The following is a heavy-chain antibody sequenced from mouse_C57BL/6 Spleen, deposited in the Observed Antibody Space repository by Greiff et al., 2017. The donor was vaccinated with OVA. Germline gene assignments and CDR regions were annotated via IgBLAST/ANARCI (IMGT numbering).Heavy chain of an antibody. J-gene: IGHJ2*01. D-gene: IGHD1-1*01. CDR2: IHPSDSDT. CDR1: GYTFTSYW. V-gene: IGHV1-74*01. CDR3: AIPITTVVVDY. Sequence: VQLQQPGAELVKPGASVKVSCKASGYTFTSYWMHWVKQRPGQGLEWIGRIHPSDSDTNYNQKFKGKATLTVDKSSSTAYMLFSSLSSEDSAVYFCAIPITTVVVDYWGQGTTLTVSS.